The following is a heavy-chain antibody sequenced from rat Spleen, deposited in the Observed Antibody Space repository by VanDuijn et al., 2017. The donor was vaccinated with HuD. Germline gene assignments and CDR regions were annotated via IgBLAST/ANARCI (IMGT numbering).Heavy chain of an antibody. CDR3: ASSLFTTSFVY. Sequence: EVQLVESDGGLVQPGRSLKLSCAASGFTFSDYYMAWVRQAPAKGLEWVATISFDGSSTYYRDSVKGRFTISRDNAKSTLYLKMDSLRSDDTATYYCASSLFTTSFVYWGQGTLVTVSS. CDR1: GFTFSDYY. CDR2: ISFDGSST. J-gene: IGHJ3*01. V-gene: IGHV5-29*01. D-gene: IGHD1-1*01.